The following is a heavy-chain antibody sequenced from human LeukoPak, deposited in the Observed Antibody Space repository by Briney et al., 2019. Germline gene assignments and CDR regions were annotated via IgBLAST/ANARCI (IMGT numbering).Heavy chain of an antibody. CDR3: ARDYDYAFDY. CDR2: ISSSSYYT. Sequence: GGSLRLSCAASGFTFSSYSMNWVRQAPGKGLEWVSSISSSSYYTYYADSVKGRFTISRDNAKSSLYLQMNSLRAEDTAVYYCARDYDYAFDYWGQGTLVTVSS. J-gene: IGHJ4*02. CDR1: GFTFSSYS. V-gene: IGHV3-21*06. D-gene: IGHD3-16*01.